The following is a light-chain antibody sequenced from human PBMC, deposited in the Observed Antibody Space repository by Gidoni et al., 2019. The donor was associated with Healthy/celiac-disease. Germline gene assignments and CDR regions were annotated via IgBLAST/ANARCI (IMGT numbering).Light chain of an antibody. V-gene: IGKV3-20*01. J-gene: IGKJ1*01. CDR2: GAS. Sequence: EIVLTQSPGTLSLSPGERATLSCRASQSVNSNFLAWYQQKPGQAPRLLIHGASSRATDIPDRFSGSGSGTDFTLTIGRVEPEDFAVYYCQQYGDSFRKFGQGTKVEIK. CDR3: QQYGDSFRK. CDR1: QSVNSNF.